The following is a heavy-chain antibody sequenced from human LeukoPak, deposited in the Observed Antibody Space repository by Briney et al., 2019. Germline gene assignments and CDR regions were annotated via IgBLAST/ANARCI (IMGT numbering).Heavy chain of an antibody. J-gene: IGHJ4*02. V-gene: IGHV3-66*01. CDR1: GFTVSSNY. Sequence: PGGSLRLSRAASGFTVSSNYMSWVRQAPGKGLEWVSVIYSGGSTYYADSVKGRFTISRDNSKNTLYLQMNSLRAEDTAVYYCATKIAVATDYWGQGTLVTVSS. CDR3: ATKIAVATDY. CDR2: IYSGGST. D-gene: IGHD6-19*01.